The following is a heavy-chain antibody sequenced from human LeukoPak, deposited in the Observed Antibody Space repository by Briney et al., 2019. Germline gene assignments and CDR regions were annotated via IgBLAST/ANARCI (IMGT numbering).Heavy chain of an antibody. V-gene: IGHV1-18*01. D-gene: IGHD2-21*02. J-gene: IGHJ3*02. CDR1: GYSFTSYG. CDR3: ARCYGGDWGPFDI. Sequence: ASVKVSCKASGYSFTSYGISWVRQAPGQGLEWMGWISAYNGNTNSAQKVQDRVTMTTDTSTTTAHMELRSLRSDDTAVYYCARCYGGDWGPFDIWGQGTMVTVSS. CDR2: ISAYNGNT.